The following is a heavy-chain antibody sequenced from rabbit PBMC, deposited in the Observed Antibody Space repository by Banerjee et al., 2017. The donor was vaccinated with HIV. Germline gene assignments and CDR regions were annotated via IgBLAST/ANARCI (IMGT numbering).Heavy chain of an antibody. V-gene: IGHV1S47*01. J-gene: IGHJ6*01. CDR2: IYNSDGST. CDR1: GFDFSSNA. Sequence: QEQLVESGGGLVQPEGSLTLTCKASGFDFSSNAMCWVRQAPGKGPEWIACIYNSDGSTYYASWVNGRFTISRSTSLNTVTLQMTSLTAADTATYFCVRDGDLWGQGTLVTVS. CDR3: VRDGDL.